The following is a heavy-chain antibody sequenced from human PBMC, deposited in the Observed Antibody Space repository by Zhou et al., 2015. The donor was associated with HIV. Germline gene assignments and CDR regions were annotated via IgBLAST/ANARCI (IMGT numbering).Heavy chain of an antibody. CDR2: IIPILRIP. J-gene: IGHJ6*02. CDR1: GGPFNSYS. CDR3: ARDQWLPSYHYYGMDV. Sequence: QVQLVQSGAEVKKPGASVKVSCKASGGPFNSYSINWVRQAPGHALEWMGGIIPILRIPNYAETLQGRVTITADTSTNTVYMELSSLRSEDTAVYYCARDQWLPSYHYYGMDVWGQGTTVTVSS. D-gene: IGHD6-19*01. V-gene: IGHV1-69*10.